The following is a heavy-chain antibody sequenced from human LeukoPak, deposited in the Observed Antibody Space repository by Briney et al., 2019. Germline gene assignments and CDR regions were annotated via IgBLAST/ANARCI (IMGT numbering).Heavy chain of an antibody. J-gene: IGHJ3*02. CDR2: ISNDGRAT. Sequence: GGSLRLSCAASGFTFSNYGIHWVRQAPGKGLDWVAVISNDGRATFYADSVKGRFTISRDDSKNTLYLQMNSLRAEDTAMYYCAKKMVVARSPGVFDIWGQGTLVTVSP. CDR1: GFTFSNYG. V-gene: IGHV3-30*18. CDR3: AKKMVVARSPGVFDI. D-gene: IGHD5-12*01.